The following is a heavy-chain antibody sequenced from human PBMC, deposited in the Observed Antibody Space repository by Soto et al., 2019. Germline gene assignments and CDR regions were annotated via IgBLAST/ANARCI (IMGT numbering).Heavy chain of an antibody. CDR1: GGSFSGYY. J-gene: IGHJ6*02. D-gene: IGHD5-18*01. V-gene: IGHV4-34*01. Sequence: SETLSLACAVYGGSFSGYYWSWIRQPPGKGLEWIGEINHSGSTNYNPSLKSRVTISVDTSKNQFSLKLSSVTAADTAVYYCARGPRVQLWLSGVDVWGQGTTVTVSS. CDR2: INHSGST. CDR3: ARGPRVQLWLSGVDV.